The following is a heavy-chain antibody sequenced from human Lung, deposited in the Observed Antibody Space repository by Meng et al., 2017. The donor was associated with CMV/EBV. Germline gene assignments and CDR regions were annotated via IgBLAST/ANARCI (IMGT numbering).Heavy chain of an antibody. Sequence: SETLSLTCAISGDSVSSNSAAWNWIRQSPSRGLEWLGRTYYRSKWYNDYAVSVKSRISINPDTSKNQFSLQLNSVTPDDTAVYYCTRGDWNDVRPDPWGQGTLVTVSS. CDR1: GDSVSSNSAA. V-gene: IGHV6-1*01. CDR3: TRGDWNDVRPDP. J-gene: IGHJ5*02. CDR2: TYYRSKWYN. D-gene: IGHD1-1*01.